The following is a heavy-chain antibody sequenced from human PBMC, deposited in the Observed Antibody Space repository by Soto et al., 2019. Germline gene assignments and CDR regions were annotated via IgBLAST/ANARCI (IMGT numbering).Heavy chain of an antibody. V-gene: IGHV1-69*01. D-gene: IGHD5-12*01. J-gene: IGHJ4*02. CDR1: GGTFSSYA. CDR3: ALGGRDGYAYGGGFDY. CDR2: IIPIFGTA. Sequence: QVQLVQSGAEVKKPGSSVKVSCKASGGTFSSYAISWVRQAPGQGLEWMGGIIPIFGTANYAQKFQGRVTITADESTSTAYMEMSSLRSEDTAVYYCALGGRDGYAYGGGFDYWGQGTLVTVSS.